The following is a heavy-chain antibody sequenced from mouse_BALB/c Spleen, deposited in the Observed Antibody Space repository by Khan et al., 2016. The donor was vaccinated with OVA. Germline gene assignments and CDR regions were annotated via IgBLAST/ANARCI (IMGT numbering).Heavy chain of an antibody. CDR3: AKNRNGYFDY. CDR2: IWSGGIT. J-gene: IGHJ2*01. CDR1: GFSLTNYG. D-gene: IGHD1-1*02. V-gene: IGHV2-2*02. Sequence: QVQLKQSGPGLVQPSQSLSITCTVSGFSLTNYGVHWARQSPGKGMEWLGVIWSGGITDYNETFISRLSISKDISTSQVFFKMNSLQANDTAIYYCAKNRNGYFDYWGQGTTLTVSS.